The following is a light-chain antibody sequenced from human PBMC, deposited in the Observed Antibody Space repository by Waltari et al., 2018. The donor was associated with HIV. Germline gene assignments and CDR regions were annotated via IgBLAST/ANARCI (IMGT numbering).Light chain of an antibody. V-gene: IGKV3-20*01. J-gene: IGKJ2*01. CDR3: QQYGGSPYT. CDR2: AAS. CDR1: QNVGNNY. Sequence: EIVLTQSPDTLSLSPGERATLSCRASQNVGNNYLAWFQHRPVQPPRLLIDAASTRAAGIPDRFRGSGSGTHFTLSINKLEPEDFAMYYCQQYGGSPYTFGQGT.